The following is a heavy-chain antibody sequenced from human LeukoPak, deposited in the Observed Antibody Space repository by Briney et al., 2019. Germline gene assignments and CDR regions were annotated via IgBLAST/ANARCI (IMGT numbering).Heavy chain of an antibody. CDR3: ARHFRLSAAPDY. Sequence: GESLKISCKGSGYNFITYWIAWVRQVPGRGLEWMGIIYPGDSDTRYSPSFQGQVTISADKSISTAYLQWSSLKASDTAIYYCARHFRLSAAPDYWGQGTLVSVSS. V-gene: IGHV5-51*01. CDR1: GYNFITYW. CDR2: IYPGDSDT. D-gene: IGHD2-2*01. J-gene: IGHJ4*02.